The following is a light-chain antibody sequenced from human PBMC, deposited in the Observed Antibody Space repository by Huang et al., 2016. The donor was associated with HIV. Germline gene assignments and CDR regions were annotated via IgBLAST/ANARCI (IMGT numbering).Light chain of an antibody. CDR2: AAS. CDR3: QQYHSTPYT. CDR1: QAIAKS. J-gene: IGKJ2*01. V-gene: IGKV1-NL1*01. Sequence: DIQMTQSPSSLSASVRNRVTITCRASQAIAKSLAWYQQKPGKDPKLLLYAASRLESGVPSRFSGSGSGTDYTLTISSLQPEDCATYYCQQYHSTPYTFGQGTKLEIK.